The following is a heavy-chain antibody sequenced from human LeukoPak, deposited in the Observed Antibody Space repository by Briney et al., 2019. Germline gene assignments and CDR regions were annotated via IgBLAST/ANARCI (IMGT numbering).Heavy chain of an antibody. J-gene: IGHJ6*03. CDR2: INHSGST. Sequence: SETLSLTCAVYGGSFSGYYWSWIRRPPGKGLEWIGEINHSGSTNYNPSLKSRVTISVDTSKNQFSLKLSSVTAADTAVYYCARGDIVVVPAARVYYYYMDVWGKGTTVTVSS. CDR1: GGSFSGYY. D-gene: IGHD2-2*01. V-gene: IGHV4-34*01. CDR3: ARGDIVVVPAARVYYYYMDV.